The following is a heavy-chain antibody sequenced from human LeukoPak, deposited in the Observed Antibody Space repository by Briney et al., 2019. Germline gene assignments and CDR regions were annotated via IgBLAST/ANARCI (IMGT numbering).Heavy chain of an antibody. CDR2: ISPSGGA. Sequence: ASVKVSCKTSGYTIPNYYMHWVRQAPGQGPKWMGIISPSGGATYSQKFQGRVIMARDASTNTFSMELHSLSSDDTAVYYCARGDETSGYYRMYFDHWGQGTLVTVYS. CDR1: GYTIPNYY. D-gene: IGHD3-22*01. CDR3: ARGDETSGYYRMYFDH. V-gene: IGHV1-46*01. J-gene: IGHJ4*02.